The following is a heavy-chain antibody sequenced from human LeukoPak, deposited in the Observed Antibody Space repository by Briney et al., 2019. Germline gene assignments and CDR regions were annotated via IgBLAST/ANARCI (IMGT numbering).Heavy chain of an antibody. V-gene: IGHV3-48*02. CDR3: ARVGHSGEGGFDY. J-gene: IGHJ4*02. Sequence: GGSLRLSCAASGFTFSTYSMNWVRQAPGKGLEWVSYISSSSSTIFYADSVKGRFTISRDNAKNSLYLQMNSLRDEDTAVYYCARVGHSGEGGFDYWGQGTLVTVSS. CDR2: ISSSSSTI. D-gene: IGHD3/OR15-3a*01. CDR1: GFTFSTYS.